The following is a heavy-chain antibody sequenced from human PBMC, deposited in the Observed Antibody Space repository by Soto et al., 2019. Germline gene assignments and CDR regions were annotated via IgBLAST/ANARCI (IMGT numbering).Heavy chain of an antibody. CDR3: ARDRGSGFHGQDAWGMDV. CDR2: IKGDESEK. D-gene: IGHD6-19*01. J-gene: IGHJ6*02. V-gene: IGHV3-7*05. Sequence: EVHLVESGGGLVQPGGSLRLSCAASGYTFNDYWMAWVRQTPGKGLEWVANIKGDESEKYYEDSVRGRFTITRDNAKNSLYLQMNSLGVEDTAVYYCARDRGSGFHGQDAWGMDVWGQGPRSPSP. CDR1: GYTFNDYW.